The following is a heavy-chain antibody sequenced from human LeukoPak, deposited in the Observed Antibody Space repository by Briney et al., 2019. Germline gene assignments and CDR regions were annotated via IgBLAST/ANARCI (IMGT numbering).Heavy chain of an antibody. D-gene: IGHD3-22*01. J-gene: IGHJ5*02. CDR3: ARGPRGYDTSGGP. CDR2: IKEDGSEK. CDR1: GFTFSSYS. Sequence: GGSLRLSCAASGFTFSSYSMNWVRQAPGKGLEWVANIKEDGSEKYYVDSVKGRFTISRDNAENSLYLQMNSLTAEDTAVYYCARGPRGYDTSGGPWGQGSLVTVSS. V-gene: IGHV3-7*01.